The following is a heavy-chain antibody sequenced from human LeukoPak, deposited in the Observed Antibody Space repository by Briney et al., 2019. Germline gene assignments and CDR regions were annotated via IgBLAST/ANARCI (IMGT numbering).Heavy chain of an antibody. CDR3: ASAYSSSWYYYYYMDV. V-gene: IGHV1-69*05. CDR2: IIPIFGTA. Sequence: SVKVSCKASGGTFSSYAISWVRQAPGQGLEWMGGIIPIFGTANYAQKFQGRVTITTDESTSTAYMELSSLRSEDTAVYYRASAYSSSWYYYYYMDVWGKGTTVTVSS. CDR1: GGTFSSYA. D-gene: IGHD6-13*01. J-gene: IGHJ6*03.